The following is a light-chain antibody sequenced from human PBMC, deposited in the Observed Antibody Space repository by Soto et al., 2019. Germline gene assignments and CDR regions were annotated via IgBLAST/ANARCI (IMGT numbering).Light chain of an antibody. J-gene: IGLJ1*01. CDR1: KLGDKY. CDR2: QDS. CDR3: QAWDSSTYV. V-gene: IGLV3-1*01. Sequence: SYELTQSPSVSVSPGQTASITCYGDKLGDKYACWYQQKPGQSPVLVIYQDSKRPSGIPERFSGSNSGNTATLTISGTQAMDEADYYCQAWDSSTYVFGTGTKLTVL.